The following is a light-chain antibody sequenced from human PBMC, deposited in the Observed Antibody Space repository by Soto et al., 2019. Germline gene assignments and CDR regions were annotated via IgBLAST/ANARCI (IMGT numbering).Light chain of an antibody. CDR1: SSDIGDYNY. CDR2: EVD. Sequence: QSALTHPASLSRSPGQSLTISCVGTSSDIGDYNYVSWYQQHAGQAPKLIIYEVDNRPSGISTRFSGSKSGNTASLTISGFQAEDEVDYYCSSYTTTSTYVFGAGTKVTV. V-gene: IGLV2-14*01. CDR3: SSYTTTSTYV. J-gene: IGLJ1*01.